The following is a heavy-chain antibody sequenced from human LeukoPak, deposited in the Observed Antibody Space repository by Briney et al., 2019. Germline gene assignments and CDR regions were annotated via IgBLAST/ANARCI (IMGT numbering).Heavy chain of an antibody. CDR3: ARGIAAAFDY. V-gene: IGHV4-61*09. D-gene: IGHD6-13*01. CDR1: GGSISSGSYY. J-gene: IGHJ4*02. CDR2: IYTSGST. Sequence: SETLSLTCTVSGGSISSGSYYWSWIRQPAGKGLEWIGHIYTSGSTNYNPSLKSRVTISVDTSKNQFSLKLSSVTAADTAVYYCARGIAAAFDYWGQGALVTVSS.